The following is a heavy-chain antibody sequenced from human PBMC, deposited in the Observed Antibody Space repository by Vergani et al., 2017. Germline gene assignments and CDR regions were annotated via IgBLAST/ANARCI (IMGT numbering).Heavy chain of an antibody. CDR2: IYYSGRT. CDR1: GGSISSSSYY. CDR3: ARHNCSGGSCYPFKDYYYYGMDV. J-gene: IGHJ6*02. Sequence: QLQLQESGPGLVKPSETLSLTCTVSGGSISSSSYYWGWIRQPPGKGLEWIGSIYYSGRTYYNPSLTSRVTISVDTSKNQFSLKLSSVTAADTAVYYCARHNCSGGSCYPFKDYYYYGMDVWGQGTTVTVSS. D-gene: IGHD2-15*01. V-gene: IGHV4-39*01.